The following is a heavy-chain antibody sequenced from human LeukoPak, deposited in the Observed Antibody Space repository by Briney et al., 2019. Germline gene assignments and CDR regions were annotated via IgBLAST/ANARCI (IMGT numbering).Heavy chain of an antibody. CDR3: ARDPGDMRVDCSSTSCLDY. CDR2: IIPILGIA. V-gene: IGHV1-69*04. CDR1: VGTFSSYA. Sequence: ASVKVSCKASVGTFSSYAISWVRQAPGQGLEWMGRIIPILGIANYAQKFQGRVTTTADKSTSTAYMELSSLRSEDTAVYYCARDPGDMRVDCSSTSCLDYWGQGTLVTVSS. D-gene: IGHD2-2*01. J-gene: IGHJ4*02.